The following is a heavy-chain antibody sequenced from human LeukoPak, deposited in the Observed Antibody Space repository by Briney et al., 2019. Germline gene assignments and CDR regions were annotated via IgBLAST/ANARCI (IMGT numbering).Heavy chain of an antibody. CDR3: AREELGSSLGFDP. CDR2: ISFDGSNK. J-gene: IGHJ5*02. Sequence: PGGSLRLSCAASGFTFSIHWVRQPPGKGLEWVAVISFDGSNKYYADSVKGRFTISRDNSKNTLYLQMNSLRAEDTAVYYCAREELGSSLGFDPWGQGALVTVSS. D-gene: IGHD3-16*01. CDR1: GFTFS. V-gene: IGHV3-30-3*01.